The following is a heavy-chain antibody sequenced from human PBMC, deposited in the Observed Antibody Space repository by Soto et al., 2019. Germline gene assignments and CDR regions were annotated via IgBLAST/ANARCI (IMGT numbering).Heavy chain of an antibody. CDR2: IYYSGST. Sequence: QVQLQESGPGLVKPSQTLSLTCTVSGGSISSGGYYWSWIRQHPGKGLEWIGYIYYSGSTYYNPSLKIRVTISVDTSKNQFSLKLSSVTAADTAVYYCARDGRGYDISWAKPRYYYGMDVWGQGTTVTVSS. J-gene: IGHJ6*02. CDR3: ARDGRGYDISWAKPRYYYGMDV. CDR1: GGSISSGGYY. V-gene: IGHV4-31*03. D-gene: IGHD3-9*01.